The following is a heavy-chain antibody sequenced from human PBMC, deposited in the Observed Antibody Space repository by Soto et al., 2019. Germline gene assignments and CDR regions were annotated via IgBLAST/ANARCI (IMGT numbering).Heavy chain of an antibody. J-gene: IGHJ4*02. V-gene: IGHV4-34*01. CDR3: ARGLFRRLHIAAAGTGYDY. D-gene: IGHD6-13*01. Sequence: TSETLSLTCAVYGGSFSGYYWSWIRQPPGKGLEWIGEINHSGSTNYNPSLKSRVTISVDTSKNQFSLKLSSVTAADTAVYYCARGLFRRLHIAAAGTGYDYWGQGTLVTVSS. CDR1: GGSFSGYY. CDR2: INHSGST.